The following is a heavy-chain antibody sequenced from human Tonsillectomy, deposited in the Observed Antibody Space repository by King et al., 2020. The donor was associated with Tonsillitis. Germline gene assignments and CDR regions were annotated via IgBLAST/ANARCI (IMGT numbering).Heavy chain of an antibody. D-gene: IGHD3-22*01. CDR2: ISGSGDST. V-gene: IGHV3-23*04. Sequence: VQLVESGGGLVQAGGSLRLSCAASGFILSSYAMSWVRQAPGKGLEWVSAISGSGDSTYYADSVKGRFTISRDNSKDTLSLQMNSLRAEDTAVYFCAKDQTSSGYYYFDYWGQGTLVTVSS. CDR3: AKDQTSSGYYYFDY. CDR1: GFILSSYA. J-gene: IGHJ4*02.